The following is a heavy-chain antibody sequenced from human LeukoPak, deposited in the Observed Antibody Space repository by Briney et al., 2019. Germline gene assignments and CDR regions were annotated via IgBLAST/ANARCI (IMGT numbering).Heavy chain of an antibody. J-gene: IGHJ4*02. CDR1: GFTFSSYG. Sequence: PGRALRLSCAASGFTFSSYGMHWVRQAPGKGLEWVAVIWYDGSNKYYADSMKGRFTISRDNSKNTLYLQMNSLRAEDTAVYYCARDCTNGVCYGTDFDYWGQGTLVTVSS. CDR2: IWYDGSNK. V-gene: IGHV3-33*01. D-gene: IGHD2-8*01. CDR3: ARDCTNGVCYGTDFDY.